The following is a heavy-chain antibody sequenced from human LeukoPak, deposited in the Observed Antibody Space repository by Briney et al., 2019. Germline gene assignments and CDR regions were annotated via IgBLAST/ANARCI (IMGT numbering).Heavy chain of an antibody. J-gene: IGHJ6*04. CDR1: GFTFSSYW. CDR2: INSDGSST. V-gene: IGHV3-74*01. CDR3: ASTYYYGSVSYYIYYYGMDV. Sequence: GGSLRLSCAASGFTFSSYWMHWVRQAPGKGLGWVSRINSDGSSTSYADSVKGRFAISRDNAKNTLYLQMNSLRAEDTAVYYCASTYYYGSVSYYIYYYGMDVWGKGTTVTVSS. D-gene: IGHD3-10*01.